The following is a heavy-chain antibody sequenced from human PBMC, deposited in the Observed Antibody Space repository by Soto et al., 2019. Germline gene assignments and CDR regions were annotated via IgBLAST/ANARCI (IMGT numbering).Heavy chain of an antibody. CDR3: VRGMDRNSAGF. V-gene: IGHV5-51*01. Sequence: GEALKISCKASGYTFTNYWIGWVRQVPGEGLEWMGFIFPSDSVTRYSPSFQGQVTISVDKSVDTTYLQWGSLKASDTAMYYCVRGMDRNSAGFWGLGTMVNVSS. CDR1: GYTFTNYW. D-gene: IGHD2-2*03. J-gene: IGHJ4*02. CDR2: IFPSDSVT.